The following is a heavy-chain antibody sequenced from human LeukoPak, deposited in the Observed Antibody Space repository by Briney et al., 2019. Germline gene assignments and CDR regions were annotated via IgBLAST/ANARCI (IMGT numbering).Heavy chain of an antibody. D-gene: IGHD3/OR15-3a*01. CDR1: GFTVSSYS. V-gene: IGHV3-48*02. Sequence: PGGSLRLSCAASGFTVSSYSMNWVRQAPGKGLEWVSYISSSSSTIYYADSVKGRFTISRDNAKNSLCLQMNSLRDEDTAVYYCARAFGLTDYWGQGTLVTVSS. CDR2: ISSSSSTI. CDR3: ARAFGLTDY. J-gene: IGHJ4*02.